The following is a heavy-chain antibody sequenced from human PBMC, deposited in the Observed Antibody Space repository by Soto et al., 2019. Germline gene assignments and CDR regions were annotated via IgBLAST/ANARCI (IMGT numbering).Heavy chain of an antibody. D-gene: IGHD6-19*01. V-gene: IGHV1-18*01. CDR1: GYTLSNYA. J-gene: IGHJ4*02. CDR2: ISGYNGNT. CDR3: ARDTTYSSGWNFDY. Sequence: QVQLVQSGAEVKKPGASVKVSCKASGYTLSNYAITWVRQAPGQGLEWMGWISGYNGNTNYAQKLQGRVTMTTDTSTSTVYTELRSLRSDDTAVYYCARDTTYSSGWNFDYWGQGTLVTVSS.